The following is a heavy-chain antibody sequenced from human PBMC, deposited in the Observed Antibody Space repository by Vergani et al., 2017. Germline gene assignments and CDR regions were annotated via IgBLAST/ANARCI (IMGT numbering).Heavy chain of an antibody. Sequence: QLQLQESGPGLVKPSETLSLTCNVSGGSITYGAFYWGWIRQSPGKGLEWIGSIYYSENKFYNPSLESRVTLSIDTTKNQFSLKLKSVTAADTAVYYCARCFRDEGMIYGGTVENWFDPWGQGTLVTVSS. CDR2: IYYSENK. J-gene: IGHJ5*02. D-gene: IGHD3-22*01. CDR3: ARCFRDEGMIYGGTVENWFDP. V-gene: IGHV4-39*01. CDR1: GGSITYGAFY.